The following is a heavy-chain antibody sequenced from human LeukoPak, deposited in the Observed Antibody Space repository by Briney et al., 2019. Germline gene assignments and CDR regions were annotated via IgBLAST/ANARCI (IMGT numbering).Heavy chain of an antibody. CDR2: INWNGGST. D-gene: IGHD6-19*01. CDR1: GFTFDDYG. J-gene: IGHJ6*03. Sequence: GGSLRLSCAASGFTFDDYGMSWVRQAPGKGLEWVSGINWNGGSTGYADSVKGRFTISRDNAKNSLYLQMNSLRAEDTALYYCARVHSGWYYYYYMDVWGKGTTVTVSS. CDR3: ARVHSGWYYYYYMDV. V-gene: IGHV3-20*04.